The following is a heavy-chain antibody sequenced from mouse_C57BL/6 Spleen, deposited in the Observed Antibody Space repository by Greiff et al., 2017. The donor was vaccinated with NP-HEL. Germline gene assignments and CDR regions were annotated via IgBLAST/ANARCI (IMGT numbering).Heavy chain of an antibody. Sequence: LVESGAELVRPGASVTLSCKASGYTFTDYEMHWVKQTPVHGLEWIGAIDPETGGTAYNQKFKGKAILTADKSSSTAYMELRSLTAEDSAVYYCTREGYAMDYWGQGTSVTVSS. CDR3: TREGYAMDY. CDR1: GYTFTDYE. CDR2: IDPETGGT. J-gene: IGHJ4*01. V-gene: IGHV1-15*01.